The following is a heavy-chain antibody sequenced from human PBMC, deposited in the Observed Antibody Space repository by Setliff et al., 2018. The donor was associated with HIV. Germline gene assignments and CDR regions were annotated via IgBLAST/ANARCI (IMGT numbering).Heavy chain of an antibody. CDR3: ARDHMSVGAWVGATSRGLFQH. CDR2: ISGYNGNT. D-gene: IGHD1-26*01. V-gene: IGHV1-18*01. CDR1: GYTFTSYG. Sequence: ASVKVSCKASGYTFTSYGITWVRQAPGQGLEWMGWISGYNGNTDYAQNLQGRVTMTTDTSTSTVYMELSSLRSEDTAVYYCARDHMSVGAWVGATSRGLFQHWGQGTLVTVSS. J-gene: IGHJ1*01.